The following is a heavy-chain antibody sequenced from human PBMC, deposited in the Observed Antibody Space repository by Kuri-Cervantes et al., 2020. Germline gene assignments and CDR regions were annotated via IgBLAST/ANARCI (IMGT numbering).Heavy chain of an antibody. CDR1: GGSFSGYY. D-gene: IGHD6-19*01. V-gene: IGHV4-34*01. CDR3: ASVPSGWYENKWFDP. J-gene: IGHJ5*02. CDR2: INHSGST. Sequence: SETLSLTCAVYGGSFSGYYWNWIRQPPGKGLEWIGEINHSGSTNYNPSLKSRVTISVDTSKNQFSLKLSSVTAADTAEYYCASVPSGWYENKWFDPWGQGTLVTVSS.